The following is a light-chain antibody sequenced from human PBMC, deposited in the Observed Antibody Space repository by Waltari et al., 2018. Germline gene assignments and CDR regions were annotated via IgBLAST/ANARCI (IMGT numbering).Light chain of an antibody. CDR1: QSISSW. V-gene: IGKV1-5*03. CDR2: KAS. CDR3: QQYNSYWT. Sequence: DIQMTQSPSTLSASVGDRVTITVRSIQSISSWLAWYQQKPGKAPKLLIYKASSLESGVPSRFSGSGSGTEFTLTISSLQPDDFATYYCQQYNSYWTFGQGTKVEIK. J-gene: IGKJ1*01.